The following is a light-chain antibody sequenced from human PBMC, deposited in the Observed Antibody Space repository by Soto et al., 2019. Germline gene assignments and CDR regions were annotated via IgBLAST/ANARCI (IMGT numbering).Light chain of an antibody. V-gene: IGKV1-5*01. J-gene: IGKJ1*01. CDR1: QSISSW. Sequence: DIHMTQSPSTLPASVGDRVTITCRASQSISSWLAWYQQKPGKAPKLLIYDASSLESGVPSRFSGSGSGTEFTLTISSLQPDDFATYYCQQYNSYSGTFGQGTKVDIK. CDR3: QQYNSYSGT. CDR2: DAS.